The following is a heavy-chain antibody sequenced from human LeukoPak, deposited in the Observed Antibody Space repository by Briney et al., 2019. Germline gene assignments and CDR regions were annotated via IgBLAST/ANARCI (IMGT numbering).Heavy chain of an antibody. Sequence: SETLSLTCAVTGNSISSGYYWGWIRQPPGKGLEWIGSIYHSGSTYYNPSLKSRVTTSVDTSKNRFSLKLRSVTAVDTAVYYCAGQHDSNGYYFYWGQGTLVTVSS. J-gene: IGHJ4*02. CDR2: IYHSGST. CDR3: AGQHDSNGYYFY. V-gene: IGHV4-38-2*01. D-gene: IGHD3-22*01. CDR1: GNSISSGYY.